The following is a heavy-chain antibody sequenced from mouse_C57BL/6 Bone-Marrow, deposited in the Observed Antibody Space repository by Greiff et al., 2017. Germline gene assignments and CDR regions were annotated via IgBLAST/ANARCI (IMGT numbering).Heavy chain of an antibody. V-gene: IGHV1-55*01. CDR1: GYTFTSYW. CDR3: ANCDVHYY. J-gene: IGHJ2*01. D-gene: IGHD2-13*01. CDR2: IYPGSGST. Sequence: QVQLKESGAELVKPGASVKMSCKASGYTFTSYWITWVKQRPGQGLEWIGDIYPGSGSTNYNEKFKSKATLTVDTSSSTAYMQLSSLTSEDSAVYYCANCDVHYYWDQGTTLTVTS.